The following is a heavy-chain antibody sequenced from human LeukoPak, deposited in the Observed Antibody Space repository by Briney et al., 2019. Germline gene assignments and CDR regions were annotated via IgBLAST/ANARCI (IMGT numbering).Heavy chain of an antibody. CDR1: GFTFSSHG. CDR3: AKDDRWLQFCC. CDR2: IIPSGHTT. Sequence: GSLRLSCVASGFTFSSHGMNWVRQAPGKGLEWVSGIIPSGHTTYYADSVRGRFTISRDNSRNTVYLQMNSLRAEDTAVYYCAKDDRWLQFCCWGQGTLVTVSA. D-gene: IGHD5-24*01. V-gene: IGHV3-23*01. J-gene: IGHJ4*02.